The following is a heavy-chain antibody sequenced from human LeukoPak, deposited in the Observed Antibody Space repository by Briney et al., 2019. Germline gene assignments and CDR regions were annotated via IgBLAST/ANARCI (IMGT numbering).Heavy chain of an antibody. D-gene: IGHD3-22*01. J-gene: IGHJ4*02. CDR2: IYTSGYT. CDR1: GGSISSGSYY. CDR3: ARHKPPYYYDSSGYYEDFDY. Sequence: SETLSLTCTVSGGSISSGSYYWSWIRQPAGKGLEWIGRIYTSGYTNYNPSLKSRVTISVDTSKNQFSLKLNSVTAADTAVYYCARHKPPYYYDSSGYYEDFDYWGQGTLVTVSS. V-gene: IGHV4-61*02.